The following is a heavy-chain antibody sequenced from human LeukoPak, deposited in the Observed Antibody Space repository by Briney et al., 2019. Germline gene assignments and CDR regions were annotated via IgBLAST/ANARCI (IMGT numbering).Heavy chain of an antibody. CDR1: GGSISSGDYY. D-gene: IGHD3-10*01. J-gene: IGHJ4*02. Sequence: SENLSLTCSVSGGSISSGDYYWSWIRQPPGKGLEWIGYIYYSGSTYYNPSLKSRVTISVDTSKNQFSLKLSSVTAADTAVYYCARVPGSYYNDVYYFDYWGQGTLVTVSS. CDR3: ARVPGSYYNDVYYFDY. V-gene: IGHV4-30-4*01. CDR2: IYYSGST.